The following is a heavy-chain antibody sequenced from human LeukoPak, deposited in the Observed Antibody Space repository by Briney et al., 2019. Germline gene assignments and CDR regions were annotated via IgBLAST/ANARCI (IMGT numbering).Heavy chain of an antibody. V-gene: IGHV1-18*01. J-gene: IGHJ5*02. CDR3: ARVARYSYGINWFDP. CDR2: ISAYNGNT. Sequence: ASVKVSCKASGYTFTSYGISWVRQAPGQGLEWMGWISAYNGNTNCAQKLQGRVTMTTDTSTSTAYMELRSLRSDDTAVYYCARVARYSYGINWFDPWGQGTLVTVSS. CDR1: GYTFTSYG. D-gene: IGHD5-18*01.